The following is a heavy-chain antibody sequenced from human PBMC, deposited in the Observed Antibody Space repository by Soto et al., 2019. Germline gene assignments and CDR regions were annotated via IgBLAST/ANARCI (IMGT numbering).Heavy chain of an antibody. D-gene: IGHD1-1*01. Sequence: SETLSLTCTVSGGSISSYYWSWIRQPPGKGLEWIGYIYYSESTNYNPSLKSRVTMTTDTSTSTAYMELRSLRSDDTAVYYCARDPKRTTGTTGAGWFDPWGQGTLVTVSS. CDR1: GGSISSYY. CDR2: IYYSEST. CDR3: ARDPKRTTGTTGAGWFDP. J-gene: IGHJ5*02. V-gene: IGHV4-59*01.